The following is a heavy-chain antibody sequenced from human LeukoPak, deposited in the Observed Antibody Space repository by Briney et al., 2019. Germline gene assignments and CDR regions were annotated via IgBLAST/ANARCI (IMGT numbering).Heavy chain of an antibody. CDR2: IRFDGRNK. V-gene: IGHV3-30*02. D-gene: IGHD3-10*01. CDR1: GFTFSDYG. CDR3: ARDPRSGSGSYPPGR. Sequence: GGSLRLSCAASGFTFSDYGMHWVRQAPGKGLEWVAYIRFDGRNKYYADSVKGRFTISRDDSKNTVYLQMNSLRIEDTALYYCARDPRSGSGSYPPGRWGQGTLVTVSS. J-gene: IGHJ4*02.